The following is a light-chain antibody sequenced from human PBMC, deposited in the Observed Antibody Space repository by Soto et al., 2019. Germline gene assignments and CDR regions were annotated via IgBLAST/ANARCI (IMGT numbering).Light chain of an antibody. J-gene: IGKJ1*01. Sequence: EIVLTQSPGTLSLSPGERATLSCRASQSVSSSYLAWYQQKPGQAPRLLIYGASSRATGIPDRFSGSGSGIDFTLTINRLEPEDFAVYYCQQYGSSSSWTFGQGTKVEIK. CDR3: QQYGSSSSWT. CDR1: QSVSSSY. V-gene: IGKV3-20*01. CDR2: GAS.